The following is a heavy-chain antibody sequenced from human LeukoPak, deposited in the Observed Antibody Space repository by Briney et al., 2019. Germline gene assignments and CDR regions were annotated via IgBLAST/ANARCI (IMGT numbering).Heavy chain of an antibody. CDR2: IYYSGST. CDR1: GGSISSSSYY. CDR3: ARATYYYDSSGYRYFQH. V-gene: IGHV4-39*01. J-gene: IGHJ1*01. D-gene: IGHD3-22*01. Sequence: SETLSLTCTVSGGSISSSSYYWGWIRQPPGKGLEWIGSIYYSGSTYYNPSLKSRVTISVDTSKNQFSLKLSSVTAADTAVYYCARATYYYDSSGYRYFQHWGQGTLVTVSS.